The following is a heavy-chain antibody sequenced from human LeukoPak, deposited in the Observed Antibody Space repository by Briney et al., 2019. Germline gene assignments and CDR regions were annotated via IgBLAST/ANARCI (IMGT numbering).Heavy chain of an antibody. CDR1: GFTFSNYN. D-gene: IGHD1-26*01. CDR2: ITSTSSYI. V-gene: IGHV3-21*01. Sequence: MSGGPLRLSCAASGFTFSNYNMNWVRQAPGKRLEWVSSITSTSSYIYYADSVKGRFTISRDNAENSLYLQMNSLRAEDTAVYYCARDPYSGSYGDYYYYYMDVWGKGTTVTISS. J-gene: IGHJ6*03. CDR3: ARDPYSGSYGDYYYYYMDV.